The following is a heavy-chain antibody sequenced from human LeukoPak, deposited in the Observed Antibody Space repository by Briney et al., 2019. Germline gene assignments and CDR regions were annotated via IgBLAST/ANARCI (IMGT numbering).Heavy chain of an antibody. D-gene: IGHD1-26*01. J-gene: IGHJ4*02. Sequence: PGGSLRLSCAASGFTFSTYWMHWVRQAPGTGLVWVSRIKSDGSNSNYADCVKGRFTISRDNAKNTLYLQMNSLRAEDTAVYYCAKDRSGSYFDYWGQGTLVTVSS. CDR2: IKSDGSNS. CDR3: AKDRSGSYFDY. V-gene: IGHV3-74*01. CDR1: GFTFSTYW.